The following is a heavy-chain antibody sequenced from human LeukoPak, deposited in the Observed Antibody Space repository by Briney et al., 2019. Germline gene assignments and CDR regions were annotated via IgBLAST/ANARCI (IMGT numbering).Heavy chain of an antibody. Sequence: GESLKISCAASGFTFSSYGMHWVRQAPGKGLEWVAVISYDGSNKYYADSVKGRFTISRDNSKNTLYLQMNSLRAEDTAVYYCAKDSVLDIWGQGTMVTVSS. D-gene: IGHD3-10*01. V-gene: IGHV3-30*18. CDR3: AKDSVLDI. CDR2: ISYDGSNK. CDR1: GFTFSSYG. J-gene: IGHJ3*02.